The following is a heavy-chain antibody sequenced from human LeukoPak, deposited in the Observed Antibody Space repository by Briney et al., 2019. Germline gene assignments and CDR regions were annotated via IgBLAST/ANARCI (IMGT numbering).Heavy chain of an antibody. D-gene: IGHD3-10*01. Sequence: PSETLSLTCAVSGYSISSGYSWGWIRQPPGKGLEWIGSIYHSGSTYYNPSLKSRVTISVDTSKNQFFLKLSSVTAADTAVYYCARQVYYGGYYYYYMDVWGKGTTVTVSS. J-gene: IGHJ6*03. CDR1: GYSISSGYS. CDR3: ARQVYYGGYYYYYMDV. V-gene: IGHV4-38-2*01. CDR2: IYHSGST.